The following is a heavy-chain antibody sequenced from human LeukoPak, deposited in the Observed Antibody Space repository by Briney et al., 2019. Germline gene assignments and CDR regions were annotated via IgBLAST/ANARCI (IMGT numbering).Heavy chain of an antibody. CDR1: GFTFSSYA. CDR2: ISSSGDTI. V-gene: IGHV3-48*04. J-gene: IGHJ4*02. D-gene: IGHD3-10*01. Sequence: GRSLSLSCAASGFTFSSYAMHWVRQAPGKGLEWVAYISSSGDTIYYAGSVKGRFTISRDNAKNSLYLQMNSLRVEDTAVYYCARDAYGSGFGDYFDYWGQGTLVTVSS. CDR3: ARDAYGSGFGDYFDY.